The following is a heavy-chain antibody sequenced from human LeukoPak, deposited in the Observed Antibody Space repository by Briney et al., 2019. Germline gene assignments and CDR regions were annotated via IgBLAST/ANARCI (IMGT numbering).Heavy chain of an antibody. V-gene: IGHV4-39*01. J-gene: IGHJ4*02. CDR1: GGSISSSSYY. D-gene: IGHD3-9*01. CDR2: IYYSGST. Sequence: SETLSLTCTVSGGSISSSSYYWGWIRQPPGKGLEWIGSIYYSGSTYYNPSLKSRVTISVDTSKNQFSLKLSSVTAADTAVYYCARHPSNTYYDILAGSGYFDYWGQGTLVTVSS. CDR3: ARHPSNTYYDILAGSGYFDY.